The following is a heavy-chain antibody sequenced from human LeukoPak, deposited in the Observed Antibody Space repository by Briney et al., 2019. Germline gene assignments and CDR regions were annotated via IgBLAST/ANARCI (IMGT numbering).Heavy chain of an antibody. CDR3: ARYYGSGSYYYYYYMDV. J-gene: IGHJ6*03. CDR2: IYYSGST. D-gene: IGHD3-10*01. Sequence: SETLSLTCTVSGGSISSSSYYWGWIRQPPGKGLEWIGSIYYSGSTNYNPSLKSRVTISVDTSKNQFSLKLSSVTAADTAVYYCARYYGSGSYYYYYYMDVWGKGTTVTISS. V-gene: IGHV4-39*07. CDR1: GGSISSSSYY.